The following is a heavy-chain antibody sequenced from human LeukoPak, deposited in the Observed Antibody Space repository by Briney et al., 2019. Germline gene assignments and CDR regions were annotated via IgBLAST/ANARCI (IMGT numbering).Heavy chain of an antibody. Sequence: GGSLRLSCAASGFTFSSYTLNWVRQAPGKGLEWVSSISSSNNFIYYADSVKGRFTISRDNAKNSLYLQMNSLRAEDTAVYYCARASISPLYSSSSYYFDYWGQGTLVTVSS. D-gene: IGHD6-13*01. J-gene: IGHJ4*02. V-gene: IGHV3-21*01. CDR2: ISSSNNFI. CDR3: ARASISPLYSSSSYYFDY. CDR1: GFTFSSYT.